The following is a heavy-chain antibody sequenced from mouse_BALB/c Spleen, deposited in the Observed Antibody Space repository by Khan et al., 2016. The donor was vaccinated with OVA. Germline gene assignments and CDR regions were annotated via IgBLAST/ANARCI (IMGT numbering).Heavy chain of an antibody. Sequence: QVQLKQSGAELVRPGVSVKISCKGSGYTFTDHTMHWVKQSHAKSLEWIGVISTYYGDGDYNQRFKGKATMTVDKSSSTAYMELARLTSEDSAIYYCARGGGDRFAYWGQGTLVTISA. V-gene: IGHV1S137*01. CDR2: ISTYYGDG. CDR3: ARGGGDRFAY. CDR1: GYTFTDHT. J-gene: IGHJ3*01.